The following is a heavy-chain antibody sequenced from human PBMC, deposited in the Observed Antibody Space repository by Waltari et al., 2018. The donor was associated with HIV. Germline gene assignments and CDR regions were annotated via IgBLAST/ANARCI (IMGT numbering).Heavy chain of an antibody. CDR1: GFTLSTNT. J-gene: IGHJ4*02. CDR3: VADLGGSHDS. Sequence: MQLVESGVGLVKPGGSRRLSCATSGFTLSTNTMTWVRQTPGKGLELISSITSTSRSIFYSDSTKGRFIISRDNAQNSLSLQMTSLTAEDTAVYFCVADLGGSHDSWGQGTLVTVSS. V-gene: IGHV3-21*02. CDR2: ITSTSRSI. D-gene: IGHD1-26*01.